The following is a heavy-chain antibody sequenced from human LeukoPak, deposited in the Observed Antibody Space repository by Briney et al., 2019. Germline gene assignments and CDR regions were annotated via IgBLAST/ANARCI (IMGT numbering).Heavy chain of an antibody. CDR1: GGSINSGGYY. V-gene: IGHV4-39*01. CDR3: ASLRSSGSGSFPTD. J-gene: IGHJ4*02. D-gene: IGHD3-10*01. CDR2: LYYNGAT. Sequence: PSETLSLTCTVSGGSINSGGYYWGWIRPPPGEGPEWIGSLYYNGATYYNPTLRSRVTMSVDTSKNQFSLKLTSVTAADTAVYYCASLRSSGSGSFPTDWGQGILVTVSS.